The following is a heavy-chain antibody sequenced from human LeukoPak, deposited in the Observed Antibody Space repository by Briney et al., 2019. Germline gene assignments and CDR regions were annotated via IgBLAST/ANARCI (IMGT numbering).Heavy chain of an antibody. V-gene: IGHV3-30*04. CDR2: ISYDGRNK. CDR1: GFSFSTYT. D-gene: IGHD4-4*01. CDR3: SKATPPRDGSNPDY. Sequence: GGSLRLSCAASGFSFSTYTMHWVRQDPGKGLEWVAVISYDGRNKYYADSVKGRFTISRDNSKNTLYLQMNSLRAEDTAVYYCSKATPPRDGSNPDYWGQGTLVTVSS. J-gene: IGHJ4*02.